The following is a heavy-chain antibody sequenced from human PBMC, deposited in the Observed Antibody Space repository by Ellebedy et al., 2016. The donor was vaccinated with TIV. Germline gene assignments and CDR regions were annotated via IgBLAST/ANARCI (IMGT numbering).Heavy chain of an antibody. D-gene: IGHD5-24*01. CDR1: GGSISSYY. V-gene: IGHV4-59*01. J-gene: IGHJ4*02. CDR3: ARLGRRDGYNYPLSFDY. CDR2: IYYSGST. Sequence: SETLSLXXTVSGGSISSYYWSWIRQPPGKGLEWIGYIYYSGSTNYNPSLKSRVTISVDTSKNQFSLKLSSVTAADTAVYYCARLGRRDGYNYPLSFDYWGQGTLVTVSS.